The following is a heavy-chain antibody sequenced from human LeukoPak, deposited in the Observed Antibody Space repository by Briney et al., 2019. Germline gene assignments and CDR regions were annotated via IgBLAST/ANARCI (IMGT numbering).Heavy chain of an antibody. Sequence: SETLSLTRTVSGGSISSYFWRWLRQPPGRGLEWIGYIYHTRSTHYNPSLKSRVTISVDASKNQFSLKLSSVTAADTAVYYCARVRYSDVLTGYYGDGYFDYGGQGTLVTVSA. CDR1: GGSISSYF. V-gene: IGHV4-59*01. CDR3: ARVRYSDVLTGYYGDGYFDY. D-gene: IGHD3-9*01. J-gene: IGHJ4*02. CDR2: IYHTRST.